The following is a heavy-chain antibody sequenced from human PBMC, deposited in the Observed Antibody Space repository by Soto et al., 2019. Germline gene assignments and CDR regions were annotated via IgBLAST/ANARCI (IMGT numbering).Heavy chain of an antibody. CDR1: GFSLTTSGMN. J-gene: IGHJ1*01. V-gene: IGHV2-5*01. CDR2: LYWNVEK. Sequence: QITLRESGPTVVKPTETLTLTCSFSGFSLTTSGMNVGWIRQPPGKALEWLALLYWNVEKRYSPSLTDRLPITKDTAKNEVVLTLTNVEPVDSGTYYCAQRTWELLSADYQYGGQGTLVKVSS. D-gene: IGHD1-26*01. CDR3: AQRTWELLSADYQY.